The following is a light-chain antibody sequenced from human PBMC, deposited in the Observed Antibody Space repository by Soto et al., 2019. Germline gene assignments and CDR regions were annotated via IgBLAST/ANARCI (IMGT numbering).Light chain of an antibody. CDR2: GVT. J-gene: IGLJ1*01. V-gene: IGLV2-14*01. Sequence: QSVLTQPASVSGSLGQSITISCTGSSRDIGTYNYVSWYQHHPGKAPKLVIYGVTNRPSGFSDRFSGSKSVNTASLTISGLQAEDEADYYCGSYTTSSTYVCGSGTKVTVL. CDR3: GSYTTSSTYV. CDR1: SRDIGTYNY.